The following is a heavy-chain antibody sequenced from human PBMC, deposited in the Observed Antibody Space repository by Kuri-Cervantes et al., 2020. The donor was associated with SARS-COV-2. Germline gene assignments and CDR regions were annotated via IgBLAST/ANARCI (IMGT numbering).Heavy chain of an antibody. CDR2: IYHSGST. CDR3: ASKGQLEDAFDV. D-gene: IGHD6-6*01. Sequence: GSLRLSCTVSGYSISSGYYWGWIRQPPGKGLEWIGSIYHSGSTYYNPSLKSRVTISVDTSKNQFSLKLSSVTAADTAVYYCASKGQLEDAFDVWGHGTMVTVSS. V-gene: IGHV4-38-2*02. CDR1: GYSISSGYY. J-gene: IGHJ3*01.